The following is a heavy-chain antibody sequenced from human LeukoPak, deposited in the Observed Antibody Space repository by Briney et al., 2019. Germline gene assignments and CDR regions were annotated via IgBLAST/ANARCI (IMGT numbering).Heavy chain of an antibody. D-gene: IGHD5-18*01. J-gene: IGHJ4*02. CDR1: GFTFSSYA. V-gene: IGHV3-23*01. CDR3: AKDLGGTAMVNALDY. Sequence: GGSLRLSCAASGFTFSSYAMSWVRQAPEKGLEWVSAISGSGGSTYYADSVKGRFTISRDNSKNTLYLQMNSLRAEDTAVYYCAKDLGGTAMVNALDYWGQGTLVTVSS. CDR2: ISGSGGST.